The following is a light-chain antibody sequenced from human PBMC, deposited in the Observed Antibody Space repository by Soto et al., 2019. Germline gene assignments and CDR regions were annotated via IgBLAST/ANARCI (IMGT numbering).Light chain of an antibody. V-gene: IGLV2-18*02. CDR3: SSYTGSSPLVV. J-gene: IGLJ2*01. CDR1: SSDVGTYNH. CDR2: DVS. Sequence: QYALTQPPSVSGSPGQSVTIYCTGTSSDVGTYNHVSWYQQPPGTAPKLMIYDVSNRPSGVPDRFSGSKSGNTASLTISGLQAEDEAEYYCSSYTGSSPLVVFGGGTKLTVL.